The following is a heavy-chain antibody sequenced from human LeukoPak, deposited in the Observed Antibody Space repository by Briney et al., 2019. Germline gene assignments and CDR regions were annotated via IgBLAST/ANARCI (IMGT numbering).Heavy chain of an antibody. CDR2: IYSGGST. CDR3: AKEDSSGWFNFDY. V-gene: IGHV3-53*01. D-gene: IGHD6-19*01. J-gene: IGHJ4*02. CDR1: GFTVSSNY. Sequence: GGSLRLSCAASGFTVSSNYMSWVRQAPGKGLEWVSVIYSGGSTYYADSVKGRFTISRDNAKSTLYLQMRSLSAEDTAVYYCAKEDSSGWFNFDYWGQGTLVTVSS.